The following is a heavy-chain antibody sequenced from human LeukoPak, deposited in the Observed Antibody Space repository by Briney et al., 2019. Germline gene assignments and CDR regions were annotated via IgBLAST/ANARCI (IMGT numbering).Heavy chain of an antibody. V-gene: IGHV3-74*01. CDR2: IASDGSST. CDR3: ARGRPHGNDY. D-gene: IGHD4-23*01. J-gene: IGHJ4*02. Sequence: GGSLRLSCAASGFTFSSYWMNWVRQAPGKGLVWVSRIASDGSSTTYTDSVKGRFSISRDNARNTLYLQMNSLRVEDTAVYYCARGRPHGNDYWGQGTLVTVSS. CDR1: GFTFSSYW.